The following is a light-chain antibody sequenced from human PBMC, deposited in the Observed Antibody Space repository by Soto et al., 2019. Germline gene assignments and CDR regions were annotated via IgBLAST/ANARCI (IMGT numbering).Light chain of an antibody. Sequence: EIVMTQSPATLSVSPGERATLSCRASQGVNTNLAWYQQKPGQAPQLLIYGASTRATGVPARFNGSGSGTEFTLTITSLQSEDFATYSCQQYNSWPRTFGHGTTV. CDR2: GAS. V-gene: IGKV3-15*01. CDR3: QQYNSWPRT. J-gene: IGKJ1*01. CDR1: QGVNTN.